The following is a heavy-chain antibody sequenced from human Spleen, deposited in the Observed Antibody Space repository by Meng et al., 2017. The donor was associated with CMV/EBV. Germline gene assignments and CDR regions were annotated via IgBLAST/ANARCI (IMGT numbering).Heavy chain of an antibody. V-gene: IGHV3-15*01. CDR1: GFTFSNAW. Sequence: ETLSLTCAASGFTFSNAWMSWVRQAPGKGLEWVGRIKSKTDGGTTDYAAPVKGRFTISRDDSKNTLYLQMNSLKTEDTAVYYCLVTMVRGVFDYWGQGTLVTVSS. CDR3: LVTMVRGVFDY. J-gene: IGHJ4*02. CDR2: IKSKTDGGTT. D-gene: IGHD3-10*01.